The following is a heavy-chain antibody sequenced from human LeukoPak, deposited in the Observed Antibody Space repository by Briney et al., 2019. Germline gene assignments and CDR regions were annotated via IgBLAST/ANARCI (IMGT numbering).Heavy chain of an antibody. J-gene: IGHJ6*02. V-gene: IGHV3-21*01. D-gene: IGHD1-1*01. CDR2: ISSSSSYI. CDR1: GFTFSSYS. Sequence: GGSLRLSCAASGFTFSSYSMNWVRQAPGKELEWVSSISSSSSYIYYADSLKGRFTISRDNAKNSLYLHMNSLRAEDTAVYYCARDGESRGNWNDYYHYGMDVWGQGTTVTVSS. CDR3: ARDGESRGNWNDYYHYGMDV.